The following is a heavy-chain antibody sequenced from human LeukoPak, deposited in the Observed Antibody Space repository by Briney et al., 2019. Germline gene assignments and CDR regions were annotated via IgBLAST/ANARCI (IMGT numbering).Heavy chain of an antibody. CDR3: ARDSGSNCLDY. V-gene: IGHV3-11*01. J-gene: IGHJ4*02. D-gene: IGHD6-13*01. Sequence: GGSLRLSCAASGFTLSDYYMSWIRQAPGKGLEWVSYITSSGTTMYYADSVKGRFTISRDNAKNSLYLQMNSLRAEDTAVYYCARDSGSNCLDYWGQGTLVTVSS. CDR1: GFTLSDYY. CDR2: ITSSGTTM.